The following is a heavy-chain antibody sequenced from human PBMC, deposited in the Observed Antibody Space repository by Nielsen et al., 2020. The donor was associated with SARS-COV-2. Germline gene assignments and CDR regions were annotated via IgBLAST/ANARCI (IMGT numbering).Heavy chain of an antibody. J-gene: IGHJ4*02. CDR2: ISSSSSYI. Sequence: GGSLRLSCGTSGVTITYDDMNWVRQAPGKGLQWVSSISSSSSYIYYADSVKGRFTISRDNAKNSLYLQMNSLRAEDTAVYYCARVRSGSYFDHFDYWGQGTLVTVSS. D-gene: IGHD1-26*01. CDR3: ARVRSGSYFDHFDY. CDR1: GVTITYDD. V-gene: IGHV3-21*01.